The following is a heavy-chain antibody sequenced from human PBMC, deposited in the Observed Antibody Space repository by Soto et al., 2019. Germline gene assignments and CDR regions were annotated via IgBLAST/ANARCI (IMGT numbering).Heavy chain of an antibody. CDR1: GFSLSTTAEG. CDR3: AHGSCSSADCYPNPYLDY. V-gene: IGHV2-5*02. D-gene: IGHD2-2*01. Sequence: QITLKESGPTLVKPTQTLTLTCTFSGFSLSTTAEGVGWIRQPPGKALEWLALIYWDDDERYSTSLKSWLTISKDTSKNQVVLTMTHVDPVDTATYYCAHGSCSSADCYPNPYLDYWGQGILVTVSS. CDR2: IYWDDDE. J-gene: IGHJ4*02.